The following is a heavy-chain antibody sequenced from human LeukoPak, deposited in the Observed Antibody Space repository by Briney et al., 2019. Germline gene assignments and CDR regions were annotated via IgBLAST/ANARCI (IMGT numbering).Heavy chain of an antibody. J-gene: IGHJ4*02. V-gene: IGHV4-34*01. Sequence: SETLSLTCAVYGGSFSGYYWSWIRQPPGKGLEWIGSIYYSGSTYYNPSLKSRVTISVDTSKNQFSLKLSSVTAADTAVYYCARHQDTAMVIAYYFDYWGQGTLVTVSS. D-gene: IGHD5-18*01. CDR3: ARHQDTAMVIAYYFDY. CDR1: GGSFSGYY. CDR2: IYYSGST.